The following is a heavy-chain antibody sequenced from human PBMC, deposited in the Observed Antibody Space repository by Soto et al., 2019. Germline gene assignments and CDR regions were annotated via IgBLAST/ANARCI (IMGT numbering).Heavy chain of an antibody. CDR3: TRHVSDF. CDR2: IRSKPNNYAT. Sequence: GGSLRLSCAASGFTFSGSAMHWVRQASGKGLEWVGRIRSKPNNYATAYAASVKGRFSISRDDSKNTAYLQMDSLKTEDTAVYYCTRHVSDFWGQGTLVTVSS. D-gene: IGHD3-3*01. V-gene: IGHV3-73*01. CDR1: GFTFSGSA. J-gene: IGHJ4*01.